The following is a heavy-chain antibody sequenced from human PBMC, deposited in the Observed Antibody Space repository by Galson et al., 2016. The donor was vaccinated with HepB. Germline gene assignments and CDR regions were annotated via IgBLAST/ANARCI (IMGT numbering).Heavy chain of an antibody. CDR2: TYYRSKWFT. Sequence: CAISGDSVTSDITTWNWIRQSPSRGLAWLGRTYYRSKWFTDYAVSVEGRITINSDISRNQFSLQLDSVTPDDTAAYFCTRGYMQTGMNVWGQGTTVTVSS. CDR3: TRGYMQTGMNV. CDR1: GDSVTSDITT. D-gene: IGHD5-18*01. V-gene: IGHV6-1*01. J-gene: IGHJ6*02.